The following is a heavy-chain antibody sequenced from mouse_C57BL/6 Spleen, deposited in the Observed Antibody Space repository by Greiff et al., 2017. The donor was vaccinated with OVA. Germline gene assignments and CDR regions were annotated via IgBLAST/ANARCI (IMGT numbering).Heavy chain of an antibody. CDR1: GFTFSSYG. Sequence: EVQLQESGGDLVKPGGSLKLSCAASGFTFSSYGMSWVRQTPDKRLEWVATISSGGSYTYYPDSVKGRFTISRDNAKNTLYLQMSSLKSEDTAMYDYARHPDGYDLWYFDYWGQGTTLTVSS. V-gene: IGHV5-6*01. J-gene: IGHJ2*01. CDR2: ISSGGSYT. CDR3: ARHPDGYDLWYFDY. D-gene: IGHD2-2*01.